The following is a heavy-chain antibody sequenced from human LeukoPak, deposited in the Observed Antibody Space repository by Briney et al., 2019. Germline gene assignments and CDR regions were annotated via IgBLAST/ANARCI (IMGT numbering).Heavy chain of an antibody. D-gene: IGHD2-21*01. CDR2: INPNSGGT. CDR3: ARADRLHGGPYLIGP. CDR1: GYSFTDYY. Sequence: AASVKVSCKASGYSFTDYYMHWVRQAPGQGLEWMGWINPNSGGTNSAQKLQGRVTMTRDTSITTVYMEVNWLTSDDTAIYYCARADRLHGGPYLIGPWGQGTLVTVSS. J-gene: IGHJ5*02. V-gene: IGHV1-2*02.